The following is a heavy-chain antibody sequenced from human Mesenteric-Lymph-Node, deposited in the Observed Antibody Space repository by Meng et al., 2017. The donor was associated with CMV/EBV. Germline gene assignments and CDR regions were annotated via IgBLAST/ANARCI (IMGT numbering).Heavy chain of an antibody. V-gene: IGHV4-30-2*01. J-gene: IGHJ4*02. CDR2: IFSTGSS. Sequence: ASGGTFSNGFHSCSWVLQAPGRCLELLGSIFSTGSSYYYPSLKGRVTMSMDRSKNQFSLKLTSVTAADTAVYYCANDSGSGSYRFDYWGQGTLVTVSS. D-gene: IGHD3-10*01. CDR1: GGTFSNGFHS. CDR3: ANDSGSGSYRFDY.